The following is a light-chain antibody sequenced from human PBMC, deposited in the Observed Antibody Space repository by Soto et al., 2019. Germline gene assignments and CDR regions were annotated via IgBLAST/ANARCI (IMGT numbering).Light chain of an antibody. CDR3: QQNKDWPGT. CDR1: QSVTSY. Sequence: EIVMTQSPATLSVSPGERATLSCRASQSVTSYLAWFQQKPGQAPRLLIYDASTRATGIPVRFSGSGSGTEFTLTISSLQSEDFGVYYCQQNKDWPGTFG. V-gene: IGKV3-15*01. J-gene: IGKJ1*01. CDR2: DAS.